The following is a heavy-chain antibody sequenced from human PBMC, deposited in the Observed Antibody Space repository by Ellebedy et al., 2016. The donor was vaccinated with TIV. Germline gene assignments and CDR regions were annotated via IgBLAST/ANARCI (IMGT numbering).Heavy chain of an antibody. CDR1: GGSISSYY. Sequence: MPSETLSLTCTVSGGSISSYYWSWIRQPPGKGLEWIGYIYYSGSTNYNPSLKSRVTISVDTSKNQFSLKLSSVTAADTAVYYCARGRLNPTMIVDPGSWTNARPTSDGFDYWGQGTLVTVSS. V-gene: IGHV4-59*01. D-gene: IGHD3-22*01. CDR3: ARGRLNPTMIVDPGSWTNARPTSDGFDY. J-gene: IGHJ4*02. CDR2: IYYSGST.